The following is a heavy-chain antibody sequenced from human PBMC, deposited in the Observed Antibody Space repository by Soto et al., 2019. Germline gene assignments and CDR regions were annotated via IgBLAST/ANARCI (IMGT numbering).Heavy chain of an antibody. D-gene: IGHD3-16*01. Sequence: GVSLRLSRATSGFSIVSNSIARVPQAPGKGLEWVSSISDNADRIFYADSVRGRFTFSRDNSRNKLYLQMNSLRAEDTALYYCVVLAIGEFDFWGQGDVVPVSS. CDR1: GFSIVSNS. J-gene: IGHJ5*01. CDR2: ISDNADRI. CDR3: VVLAIGEFDF. V-gene: IGHV3-23*01.